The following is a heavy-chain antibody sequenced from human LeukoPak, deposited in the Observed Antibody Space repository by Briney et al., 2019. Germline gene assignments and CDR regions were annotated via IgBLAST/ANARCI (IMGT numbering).Heavy chain of an antibody. CDR3: ARVACSSTSCYDNWFDP. D-gene: IGHD2-2*01. Sequence: SETLSLTCAVYGGSFSGYYWSWIRQPPGKGLEWIGEINHSGSTNYNPSLKSRVTISVDTSKNQFSLKLSSVTAAGTAVYYCARVACSSTSCYDNWFDPWGQGTLVTVSS. V-gene: IGHV4-34*01. J-gene: IGHJ5*02. CDR2: INHSGST. CDR1: GGSFSGYY.